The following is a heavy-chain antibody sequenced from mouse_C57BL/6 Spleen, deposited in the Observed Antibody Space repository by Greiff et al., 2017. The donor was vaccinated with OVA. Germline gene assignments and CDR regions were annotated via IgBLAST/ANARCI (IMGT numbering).Heavy chain of an antibody. Sequence: EVKLMESGGGLVKPGGSLKLSCAASGFTFSDYGMHWVRQAPEKGLEWVAYISSGSSTIYYADTVKGRFTISRDNAKNTLFLQMTSLRSGDTAMYYCAREGPFYAMDYWGQGTSVTVSS. CDR1: GFTFSDYG. J-gene: IGHJ4*01. CDR3: AREGPFYAMDY. D-gene: IGHD3-3*01. CDR2: ISSGSSTI. V-gene: IGHV5-17*01.